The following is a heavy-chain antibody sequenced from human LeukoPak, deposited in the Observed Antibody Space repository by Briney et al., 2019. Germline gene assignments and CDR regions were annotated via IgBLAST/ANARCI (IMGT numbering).Heavy chain of an antibody. CDR3: AKDLLGYCSSTSCPLRFDY. J-gene: IGHJ4*02. D-gene: IGHD2-2*01. CDR2: ISGSGGST. Sequence: GGSLRLSCAASGFTFSSYAMSWVRQAPGKGLEWVSAISGSGGSTYYADSVKGRFTISRDNSKNTLYLQMNSLRAEDTAVYYCAKDLLGYCSSTSCPLRFDYWGQGTLVTVSS. V-gene: IGHV3-23*01. CDR1: GFTFSSYA.